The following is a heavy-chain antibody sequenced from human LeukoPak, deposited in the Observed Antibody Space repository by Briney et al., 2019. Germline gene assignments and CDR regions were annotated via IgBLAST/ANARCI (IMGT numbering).Heavy chain of an antibody. CDR3: ARGKRTTVTISHPIFDY. CDR1: GYTFTSYA. J-gene: IGHJ4*02. V-gene: IGHV1-3*01. CDR2: INAGNGNT. Sequence: ASVKVSCKASGYTFTSYAMHWVRQAPGQRLEWMGWINAGNGNTKYSQEFQGRVTITRDTSASTAYMELRSLRSDDTAVYYCARGKRTTVTISHPIFDYWGQGTLVTVSS. D-gene: IGHD4-17*01.